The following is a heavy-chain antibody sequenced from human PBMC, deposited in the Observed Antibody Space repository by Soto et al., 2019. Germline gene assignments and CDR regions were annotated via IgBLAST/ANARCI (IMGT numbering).Heavy chain of an antibody. V-gene: IGHV4-59*01. Sequence: SETLSLTCTVSGGSISSYYWSWIRQPPGKGLEWIGYIYYSGSTNYNPSLKSRVTISVDTSKNQFSLKLSSVTAADTAVYDCASGRGYSYGSFDYWGQGTLVTVS. CDR3: ASGRGYSYGSFDY. D-gene: IGHD5-18*01. J-gene: IGHJ4*02. CDR1: GGSISSYY. CDR2: IYYSGST.